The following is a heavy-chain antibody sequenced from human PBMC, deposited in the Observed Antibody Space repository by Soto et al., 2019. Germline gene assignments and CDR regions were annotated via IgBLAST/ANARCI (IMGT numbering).Heavy chain of an antibody. CDR3: ARDQYYYGSGSSNNWFDP. Sequence: QVQLVQSGAEVKKPGASVKVSCKASGYTFTSYGISWVRQAPGQGLEWMGWISAYNGNTNYAQKLKGRVTMTTDTSTSTAYMELRSLRSDDTAVYYCARDQYYYGSGSSNNWFDPWGQGTLVTVSS. D-gene: IGHD3-10*01. J-gene: IGHJ5*02. CDR2: ISAYNGNT. CDR1: GYTFTSYG. V-gene: IGHV1-18*01.